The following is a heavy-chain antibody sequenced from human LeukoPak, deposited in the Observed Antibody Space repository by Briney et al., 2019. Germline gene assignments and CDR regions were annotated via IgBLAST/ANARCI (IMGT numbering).Heavy chain of an antibody. D-gene: IGHD3-16*01. CDR3: AKVGGVAGPNNDY. V-gene: IGHV3-21*04. CDR2: ISSSSSYI. J-gene: IGHJ4*02. CDR1: GFTFSSYS. Sequence: KAGGSLRLSCAASGFTFSSYSMNWVRQAPGKGLEWVSSISSSSSYIYYADSVKGRFTISRDNAKNSLYLQMNSLRAEDTAVYYCAKVGGVAGPNNDYWGQGTLVTVSS.